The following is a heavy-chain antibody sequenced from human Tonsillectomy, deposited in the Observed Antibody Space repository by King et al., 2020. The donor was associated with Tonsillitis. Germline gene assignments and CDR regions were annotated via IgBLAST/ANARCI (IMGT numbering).Heavy chain of an antibody. Sequence: QLQLQESGPGVVKPSETLSLTCTVSGGSISSSDHYWAWIRQPPGKGLEWIGYMYSSGTNFNNPSLKSRITISGGTSETRFSLKLSSVTAADTAVYFLAGYVSGRFDYWGQGALVTVSS. CDR1: GGSISSSDHY. J-gene: IGHJ4*02. V-gene: IGHV4-39*01. CDR3: AGYVSGRFDY. D-gene: IGHD1-26*01. CDR2: MYSSGTN.